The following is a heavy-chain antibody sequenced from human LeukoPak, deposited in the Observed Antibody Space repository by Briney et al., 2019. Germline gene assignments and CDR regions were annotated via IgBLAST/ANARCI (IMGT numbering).Heavy chain of an antibody. Sequence: GGSLRLSCAASGFTFSSYSMNWVRQAPGKGLEWVSSISTSSSYIYYADSVKGRFTISRDNAKNSLYLQMNSLRAEDTAVYYCARRDSGSYQNEYFQHWGQGTLVTVSS. D-gene: IGHD1-26*01. CDR2: ISTSSSYI. CDR3: ARRDSGSYQNEYFQH. CDR1: GFTFSSYS. V-gene: IGHV3-21*01. J-gene: IGHJ1*01.